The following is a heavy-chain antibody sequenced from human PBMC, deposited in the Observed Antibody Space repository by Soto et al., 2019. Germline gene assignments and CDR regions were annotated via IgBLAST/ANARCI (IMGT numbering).Heavy chain of an antibody. CDR1: GGSISSGGYY. V-gene: IGHV4-31*03. D-gene: IGHD4-4*01. CDR3: ARGSNYVHDNLCWFDP. J-gene: IGHJ5*02. CDR2: IYYSGST. Sequence: SETPSLTCTVSGGSISSGGYYWSWIRQHPGKGLEWIGYIYYSGSTYYNPSLKSRVTISVDTSKNQFSLKLSSVTAADTAVYYCARGSNYVHDNLCWFDPWGQGTLVTVSS.